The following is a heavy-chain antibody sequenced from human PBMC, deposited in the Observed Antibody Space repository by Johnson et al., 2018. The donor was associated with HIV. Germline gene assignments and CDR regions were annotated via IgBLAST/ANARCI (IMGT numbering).Heavy chain of an antibody. Sequence: VQLVESGGGLVQPGGSLRLSCAASGFTVSSNYMSWVRQAPGQGLEWVSGISWNSGSIGYADSVKGRFTISRDNAKNSLYLQMNSLRAEDTALYYCARDRGGYSYGYDSDAFDIWGQGTMVTVSS. CDR3: ARDRGGYSYGYDSDAFDI. D-gene: IGHD5-18*01. CDR2: ISWNSGSI. J-gene: IGHJ3*02. CDR1: GFTVSSNY. V-gene: IGHV3-9*01.